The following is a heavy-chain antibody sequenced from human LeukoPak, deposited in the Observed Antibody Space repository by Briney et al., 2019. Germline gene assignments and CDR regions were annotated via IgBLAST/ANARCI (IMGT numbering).Heavy chain of an antibody. CDR1: GYTFTNYW. CDR2: IYPGDSDT. J-gene: IGHJ4*02. D-gene: IGHD2-21*01. CDR3: ARQSGIASSGSAHFDS. Sequence: GESLKISCKGSGYTFTNYWVGWVRQMPGKGLEWIGIIYPGDSDTRYSPSFQGQVTISADKSISTAYLQWSSLKASDTAIYYCARQSGIASSGSAHFDSWGQGTLVTVSS. V-gene: IGHV5-51*01.